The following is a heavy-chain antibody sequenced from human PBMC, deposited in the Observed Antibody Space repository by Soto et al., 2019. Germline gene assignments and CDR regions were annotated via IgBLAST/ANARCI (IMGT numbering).Heavy chain of an antibody. V-gene: IGHV3-48*04. CDR2: ISSSSSTI. J-gene: IGHJ4*02. D-gene: IGHD6-19*01. Sequence: PGGSLRLSCAASGFTFSSYSMNWVRQAPGKGLEWVSYISSSSSTIYYADSVKGRFTISRDNAKNSLYLQMSSLRAEDTAVYYWAKGSASSSPYVFDYWGQGTLVTVSS. CDR1: GFTFSSYS. CDR3: AKGSASSSPYVFDY.